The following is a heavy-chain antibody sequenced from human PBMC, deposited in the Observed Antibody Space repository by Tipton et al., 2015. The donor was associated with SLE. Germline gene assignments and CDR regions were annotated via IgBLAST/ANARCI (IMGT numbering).Heavy chain of an antibody. CDR1: GGSISSSSYY. Sequence: LRLSCTVSGGSISSSSYYWGWIRQPPGKGLEWIGSIYYSGSTYYNPSLKSRVTISVDTSKNQFSLKLNSVTAADTAVYYCASRTTPLPHWVGDIFDVWGQGSMVTVSS. D-gene: IGHD2-21*01. J-gene: IGHJ3*01. V-gene: IGHV4-39*07. CDR3: ASRTTPLPHWVGDIFDV. CDR2: IYYSGST.